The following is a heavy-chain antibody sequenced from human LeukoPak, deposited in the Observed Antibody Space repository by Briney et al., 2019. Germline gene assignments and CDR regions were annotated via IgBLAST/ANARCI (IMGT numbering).Heavy chain of an antibody. Sequence: SETLSLTCTVSGGSISSGSYYWSWIRQPAGKGLEWIGRIYTSGSTNYNPSLKSRVTISVDTSKNQFSLKLSSVTAADTAVYYCARDGLGYCRSTSCYNPNTWGQGTLVTVSS. CDR1: GGSISSGSYY. CDR3: ARDGLGYCRSTSCYNPNT. J-gene: IGHJ5*02. D-gene: IGHD2-2*02. V-gene: IGHV4-61*02. CDR2: IYTSGST.